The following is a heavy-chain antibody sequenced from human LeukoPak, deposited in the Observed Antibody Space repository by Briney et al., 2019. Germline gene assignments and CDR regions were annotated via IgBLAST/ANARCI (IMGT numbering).Heavy chain of an antibody. CDR1: AYTFTKYA. CDR2: INTNSGNP. J-gene: IGHJ5*02. V-gene: IGHV7-4-1*02. D-gene: IGHD6-13*01. CDR3: AREYSSSWYLNWFDP. Sequence: SVKVSCKASAYTFTKYAVNWVRQAPGQGLQWMGWINTNSGNPTYAQGFTGRFVFSMDTSISTTYLYLSSLKAEDTAVYYCAREYSSSWYLNWFDPCGEGTLVAVSS.